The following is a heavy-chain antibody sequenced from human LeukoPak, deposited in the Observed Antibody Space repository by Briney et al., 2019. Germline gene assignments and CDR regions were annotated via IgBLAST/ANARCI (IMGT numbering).Heavy chain of an antibody. CDR1: GGSFSGYY. CDR2: INHSGST. V-gene: IGHV4-34*01. CDR3: ARGRYCSGGSCYSIRNWFDP. J-gene: IGHJ5*02. D-gene: IGHD2-15*01. Sequence: PSETLSLTCAVYGGSFSGYYWSWIRQPPGKGLEWIGEINHSGSTNYNPSLKSRVTISVDTSKNQFSLKLSSVTAADTAVYYCARGRYCSGGSCYSIRNWFDPWGQGTLVTVSS.